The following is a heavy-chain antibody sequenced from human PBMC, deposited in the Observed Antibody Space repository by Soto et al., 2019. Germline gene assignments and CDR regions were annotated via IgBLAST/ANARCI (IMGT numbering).Heavy chain of an antibody. D-gene: IGHD6-6*01. CDR2: IIPIFGTA. CDR3: AREGGSSSFRYGYYFDY. J-gene: IGHJ4*02. V-gene: IGHV1-69*01. CDR1: GGNFSSYA. Sequence: QVQLVQSGAEVKKPGSSVKVSCKASGGNFSSYAISWVRQAPGQGLEWMGGIIPIFGTANYAQKFQGRVTITADESTSTAYMELSSLRSEDTAVYYCAREGGSSSFRYGYYFDYWGQGTLVTVSS.